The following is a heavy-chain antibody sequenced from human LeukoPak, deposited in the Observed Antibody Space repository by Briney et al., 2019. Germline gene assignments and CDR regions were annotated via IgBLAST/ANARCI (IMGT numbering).Heavy chain of an antibody. Sequence: ASVKVSCKASGYTFTGYYIHWVRQAPGQGLEWMGWINPNSGGTNYAQKFQGRVTMTTDTSISTAYMELSSLRLDDTAVYYCARSLQGGSYTNFDFWGQGTLVTVSS. D-gene: IGHD3-3*01. CDR2: INPNSGGT. CDR3: ARSLQGGSYTNFDF. CDR1: GYTFTGYY. J-gene: IGHJ4*02. V-gene: IGHV1-2*02.